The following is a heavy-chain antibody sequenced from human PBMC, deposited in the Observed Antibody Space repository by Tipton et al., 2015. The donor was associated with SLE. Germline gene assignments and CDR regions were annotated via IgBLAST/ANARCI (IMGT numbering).Heavy chain of an antibody. CDR1: GFTFSSYS. V-gene: IGHV3-21*01. CDR3: ARVRRGYCSGGSCNNWFDP. Sequence: SLRLSCAAPGFTFSSYSMNWVRQAPGKGLEWVSSISSSSSYIYYADSVKGRFTISRDNAKNSLYLQMNSLRAEDTAVYYCARVRRGYCSGGSCNNWFDPWGQGTLVTVSS. J-gene: IGHJ5*02. D-gene: IGHD2-15*01. CDR2: ISSSSSYI.